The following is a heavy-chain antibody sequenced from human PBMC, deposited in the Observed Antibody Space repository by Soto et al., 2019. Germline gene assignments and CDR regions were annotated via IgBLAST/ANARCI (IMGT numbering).Heavy chain of an antibody. CDR2: IYYSGST. V-gene: IGHV4-39*01. CDR1: GGSISSSSYY. Sequence: SETLSLTCTVSGGSISSSSYYWGWIRQPPGKGLEWIGSIYYSGSTYYNPSLKSRVTISVDTSKNQFSLKLSSVTAADTAVYYCARHRYGDHFDDWGQRTLVTVSS. CDR3: ARHRYGDHFDD. J-gene: IGHJ4*02. D-gene: IGHD4-17*01.